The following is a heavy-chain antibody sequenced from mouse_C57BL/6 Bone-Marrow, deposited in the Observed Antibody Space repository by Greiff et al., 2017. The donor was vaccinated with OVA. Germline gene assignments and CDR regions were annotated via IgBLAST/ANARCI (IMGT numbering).Heavy chain of an antibody. V-gene: IGHV2-6*01. CDR1: GFSFTSYG. J-gene: IGHJ3*01. D-gene: IGHD2-3*01. CDR3: ASDRGLLGGFAY. CDR2: IWGVGST. Sequence: VHLVESGPGLVAPSQSLSITCTVSGFSFTSYGVDWVRQSPGQGLEWLGAIWGVGSTNYYSALKSRLSISKDNSKSQVFLKMNSLQTDDTAMYYCASDRGLLGGFAYWGQGTLVTVSA.